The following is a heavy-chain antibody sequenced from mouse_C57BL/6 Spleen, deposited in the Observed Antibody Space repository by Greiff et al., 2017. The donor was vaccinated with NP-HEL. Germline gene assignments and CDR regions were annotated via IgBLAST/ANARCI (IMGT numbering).Heavy chain of an antibody. CDR1: GYTFTSYW. V-gene: IGHV1-69*01. CDR2: IAPSDSYT. CDR3: ALQREYLGDAMDY. J-gene: IGHJ4*01. D-gene: IGHD5-1*01. Sequence: QVQLQQPGAELVMPGASVKLSCKASGYTFTSYWMHWVKQRPGQGLEWIGEIAPSDSYTNYNQKFKGKSTLTVDKSSSTAYMQLSSLTSEDSAVDYCALQREYLGDAMDYWGQGTSVTVSS.